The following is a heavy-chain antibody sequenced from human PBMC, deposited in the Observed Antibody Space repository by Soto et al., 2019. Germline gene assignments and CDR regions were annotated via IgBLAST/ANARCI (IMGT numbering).Heavy chain of an antibody. D-gene: IGHD6-13*01. Sequence: ASVKVSCKASGYTFTSYGISWVRQAPGQGLEWMGWISAHNGNTDYTQKFQGRVTMTTDTSTSTASMELRSLRSDDTAVYYCARGSYISSWYSLDYWGQGTLVTVSS. CDR1: GYTFTSYG. J-gene: IGHJ4*02. V-gene: IGHV1-18*04. CDR3: ARGSYISSWYSLDY. CDR2: ISAHNGNT.